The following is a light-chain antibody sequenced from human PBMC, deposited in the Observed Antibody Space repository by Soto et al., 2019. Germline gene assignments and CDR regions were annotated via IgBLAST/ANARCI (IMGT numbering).Light chain of an antibody. Sequence: DIQMTQSPSSLSASVGDRVTITCRASQSISSYLNWYQQKPGKAPKLLIYAASSLQSVVPSRFSGSGSWTDFTSTISTLQPEDFVTYYCQHSYSTLSTFGQGTKLEIK. CDR2: AAS. CDR3: QHSYSTLST. V-gene: IGKV1-39*01. J-gene: IGKJ2*01. CDR1: QSISSY.